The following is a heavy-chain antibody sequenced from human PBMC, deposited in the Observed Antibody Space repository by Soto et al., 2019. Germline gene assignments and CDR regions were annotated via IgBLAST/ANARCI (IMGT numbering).Heavy chain of an antibody. J-gene: IGHJ6*03. CDR2: ISGNGGST. CDR1: GFTFSSYA. CDR3: AKAGYDFWSGYYEQLGYYYYYYMDV. V-gene: IGHV3-23*01. Sequence: PGGSLRLSCAASGFTFSSYAMSWVRQAPGKGLEWVSAISGNGGSTYYADSVKGRFTISRDNSKNTLYLQMNSLRAEDTAVYYCAKAGYDFWSGYYEQLGYYYYYYMDVWGKGTTVTVSS. D-gene: IGHD3-3*01.